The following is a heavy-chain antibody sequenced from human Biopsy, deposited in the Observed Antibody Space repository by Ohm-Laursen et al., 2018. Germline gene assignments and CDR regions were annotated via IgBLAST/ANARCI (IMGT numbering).Heavy chain of an antibody. J-gene: IGHJ4*02. CDR1: KFTVRTNS. CDR2: IYAGATT. CDR3: ARGSGCGFYFDQ. D-gene: IGHD2-15*01. Sequence: SLRLSCTATKFTVRTNSMSWVRLAPGKGLEWVSVIYAGATTYYPDSVKGRFTISRDNSRNTVYLQIDSLRGEDTAVYFCARGSGCGFYFDQWGQGTLVTVSS. V-gene: IGHV3-66*01.